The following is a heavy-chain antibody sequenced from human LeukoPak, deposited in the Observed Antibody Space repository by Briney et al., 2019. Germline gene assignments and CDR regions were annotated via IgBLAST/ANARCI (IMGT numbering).Heavy chain of an antibody. CDR2: IYGGGNT. CDR3: ATGGRSGMAFDF. D-gene: IGHD2-8*01. J-gene: IGHJ4*02. CDR1: GFIATSNY. V-gene: IGHV3-53*01. Sequence: GGSLRLSCSFSGFIATSNYMAWVRQSAGKGLQWISFIYGGGNTLYADSVRDRFSISRDNSKSTLYLQMNSLRVEDTAVYYCATGGRSGMAFDFWGQGTLVTVSS.